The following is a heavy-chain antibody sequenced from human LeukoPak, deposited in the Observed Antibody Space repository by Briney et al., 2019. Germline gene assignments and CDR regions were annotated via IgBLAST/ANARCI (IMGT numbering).Heavy chain of an antibody. CDR2: ISSSSSYI. CDR1: GFTFSSYS. Sequence: PGGSLRLSCAASGFTFSSYSKNWVRQAPGKGLEWVSSISSSSSYIYYADSVKGRFTISRDNAKNSLYLQMNSLRAEDTAVYYCARDPEDFSGGSCLCMDVWGQGTTVTVSS. V-gene: IGHV3-21*01. D-gene: IGHD2-15*01. J-gene: IGHJ6*02. CDR3: ARDPEDFSGGSCLCMDV.